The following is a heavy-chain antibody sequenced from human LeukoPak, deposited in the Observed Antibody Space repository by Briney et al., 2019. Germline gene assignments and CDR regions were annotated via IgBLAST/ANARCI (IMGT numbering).Heavy chain of an antibody. CDR2: IAYDGGNK. V-gene: IGHV3-30-3*01. CDR1: GFTFSSYA. J-gene: IGHJ5*02. D-gene: IGHD3-22*01. Sequence: QPGGSLRLSCAASGFTFSSYAIHWVRQAPGKGLEWVAVIAYDGGNKYYADSVKGRFTISRDNSKNTLFPQMNSLRAEDTAVYYCARDSSPWYYYDRSGSNGFDPWGQGTLVTVSS. CDR3: ARDSSPWYYYDRSGSNGFDP.